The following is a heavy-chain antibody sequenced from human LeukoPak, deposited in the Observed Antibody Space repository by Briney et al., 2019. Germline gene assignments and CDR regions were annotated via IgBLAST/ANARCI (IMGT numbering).Heavy chain of an antibody. CDR2: ISSSSSAI. CDR3: VRDRFYSFDY. Sequence: SGGSLRLSCAASGFTVSSYSMNWVRQAPGKGLEWISYISSSSSAIYYADSVKGRFTISRDNAKNSLYLQMNSLRDEDTAVYYCVRDRFYSFDYWGQGTLVTVSS. J-gene: IGHJ4*02. CDR1: GFTVSSYS. V-gene: IGHV3-48*02.